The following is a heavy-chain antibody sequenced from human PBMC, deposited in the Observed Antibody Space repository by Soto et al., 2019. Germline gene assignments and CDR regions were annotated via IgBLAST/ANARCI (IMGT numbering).Heavy chain of an antibody. CDR3: ARDADYYDSSGGFDY. J-gene: IGHJ4*02. CDR2: INHNTNT. CDR1: GGSFSDTY. V-gene: IGHV4-34*01. D-gene: IGHD3-22*01. Sequence: PLETLSLTCAVYGGSFSDTYWNWFRQPPGKGLEWIGEINHNTNTIYNPSLTSRVTISVDTSKNHFSLKLTSVTAADTAVYYCARDADYYDSSGGFDYWGQGTLDTVSS.